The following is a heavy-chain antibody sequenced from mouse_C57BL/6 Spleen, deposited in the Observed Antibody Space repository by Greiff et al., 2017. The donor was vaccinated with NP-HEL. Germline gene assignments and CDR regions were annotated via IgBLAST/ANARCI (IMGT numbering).Heavy chain of an antibody. Sequence: EVQRVESGGGLVQPKGSLKLSCAASGFSFNTYAMNWVRQAPGKGLEWVARIRSKSNNYATYYADSVKDRFTISRDDSESMLYLQMNNLKTEDTAMYYCVRQGGDGYLDYWGQGTTLTVSS. J-gene: IGHJ2*01. D-gene: IGHD2-3*01. CDR2: IRSKSNNYAT. CDR1: GFSFNTYA. CDR3: VRQGGDGYLDY. V-gene: IGHV10-1*01.